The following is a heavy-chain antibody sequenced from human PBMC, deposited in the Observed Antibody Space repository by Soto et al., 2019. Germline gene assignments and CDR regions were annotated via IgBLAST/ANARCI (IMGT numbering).Heavy chain of an antibody. CDR3: ARRWGRNFDY. Sequence: SETLSLTCTVSGGSITNYYWSWFRQSPGKGLEWIGYVDYSGSTNYSPSLDGRVTISLDTAMNQFSLKLSSVTAADTAVYYCARRWGRNFDYWGQGTLVTVSS. V-gene: IGHV4-59*08. D-gene: IGHD2-15*01. CDR1: GGSITNYY. J-gene: IGHJ4*02. CDR2: VDYSGST.